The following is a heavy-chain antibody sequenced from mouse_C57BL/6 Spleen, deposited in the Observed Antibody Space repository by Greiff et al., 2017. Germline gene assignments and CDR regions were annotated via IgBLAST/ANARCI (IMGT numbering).Heavy chain of an antibody. V-gene: IGHV1-9*01. CDR1: GYTFTGYW. CDR2: ILPGSGST. D-gene: IGHD1-1*01. CDR3: ASTNYYGSRGYYAMDY. Sequence: VQLQQSGAELMKPGASVKLSCKATGYTFTGYWIEWVKQRPGHGLEWIGEILPGSGSTNYNEKFKGKATFTADTSSNTAYMQLSSLTTEDSAIYYCASTNYYGSRGYYAMDYWGQGPSVTVSS. J-gene: IGHJ4*01.